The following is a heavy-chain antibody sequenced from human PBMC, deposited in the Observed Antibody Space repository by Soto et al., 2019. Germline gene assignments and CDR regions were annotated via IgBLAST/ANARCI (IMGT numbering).Heavy chain of an antibody. CDR1: GGSFSGYQ. D-gene: IGHD3-10*01. CDR2: INDSGNI. J-gene: IGHJ6*03. CDR3: ARGLILWFGELSRRGGYYYYMDV. Sequence: QVQLQQWGAGLLKPSETLSLTCAVYGGSFSGYQWSWIRQTPGKGLEWIGEINDSGNINYNPSLKSRVTSWIDPPKTQIPLKLSSVTAAATAVYYCARGLILWFGELSRRGGYYYYMDVWGKGTTVTVSS. V-gene: IGHV4-34*01.